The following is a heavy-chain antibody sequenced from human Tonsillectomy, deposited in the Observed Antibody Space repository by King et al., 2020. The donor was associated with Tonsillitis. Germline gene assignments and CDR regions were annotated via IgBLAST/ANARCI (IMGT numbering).Heavy chain of an antibody. V-gene: IGHV1-18*01. CDR3: ARTPLSWGYFDY. CDR1: GYTFTNYG. CDR2: ISAYSGNT. J-gene: IGHJ4*02. Sequence: QLVQSGAEVKKPGASVKVSCKASGYTFTNYGITWVRQAPGQGLEWMGWISAYSGNTNYAQKFQGRVTMTTDTSTSTTYMELRSLRSDDTAVYYCARTPLSWGYFDYWGQGTLVTVSS. D-gene: IGHD1-26*01.